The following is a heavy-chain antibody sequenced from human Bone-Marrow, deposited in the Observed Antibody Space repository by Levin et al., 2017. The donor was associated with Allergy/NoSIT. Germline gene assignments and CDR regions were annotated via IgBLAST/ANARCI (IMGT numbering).Heavy chain of an antibody. D-gene: IGHD3-22*01. J-gene: IGHJ3*02. CDR1: GGSISSSSYY. Sequence: SETLSLTCTVSGGSISSSSYYWGWIRQPPGKGLEWIGSIYYSGSTYYNPSLKSRVTISVDTSKNQFSLKLSSVTAADTAVYYCARHKTSGRITMIVVVRILSPLTHAFDIWGQGTMVTVSS. V-gene: IGHV4-39*01. CDR2: IYYSGST. CDR3: ARHKTSGRITMIVVVRILSPLTHAFDI.